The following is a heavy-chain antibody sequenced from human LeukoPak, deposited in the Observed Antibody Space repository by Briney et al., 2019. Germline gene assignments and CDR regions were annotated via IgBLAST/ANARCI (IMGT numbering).Heavy chain of an antibody. J-gene: IGHJ4*02. CDR1: GFTFSNYY. Sequence: PGGSPRLSCAASGFTFSNYYIHWVRQVPGKGLVWVSHIDSDGSSSRYADSVKGRFTVSRDNAKNTLYLQMNSLRAEDTAVYYCARTSWLLDQWGQGTLVTVSS. V-gene: IGHV3-74*01. CDR2: IDSDGSSS. CDR3: ARTSWLLDQ. D-gene: IGHD2-2*01.